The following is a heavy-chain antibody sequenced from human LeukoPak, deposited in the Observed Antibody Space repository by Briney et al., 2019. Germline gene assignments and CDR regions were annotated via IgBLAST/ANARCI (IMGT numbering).Heavy chain of an antibody. J-gene: IGHJ4*02. CDR1: GGSISSYY. CDR3: ASETSSSSY. V-gene: IGHV4-59*08. CDR2: IYYSGST. D-gene: IGHD6-6*01. Sequence: PSETLSLTCTVSGGSISSYYWSWIRQPPGKGLEWIGYIYYSGSTNYNPSLKSRVTISVDTSKNQFSLKLSSVTAADTAVYYCASETSSSSYWGQGTLVTVSS.